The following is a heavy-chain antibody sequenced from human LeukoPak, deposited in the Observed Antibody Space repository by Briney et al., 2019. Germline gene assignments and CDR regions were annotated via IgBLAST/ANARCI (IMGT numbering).Heavy chain of an antibody. J-gene: IGHJ5*02. CDR1: GGSISSGSYY. V-gene: IGHV4-61*02. CDR2: IYTSGST. CDR3: ARMRWLPPYNWFDP. D-gene: IGHD5-24*01. Sequence: PSETLSLTCTVSGGSISSGSYYWSWIRQPAGKGLEWIGRIYTSGSTNYNPSLKSRVTISVDTSKSQFSLKLSSVTAADTAVYYCARMRWLPPYNWFDPWGQGTLVTVSS.